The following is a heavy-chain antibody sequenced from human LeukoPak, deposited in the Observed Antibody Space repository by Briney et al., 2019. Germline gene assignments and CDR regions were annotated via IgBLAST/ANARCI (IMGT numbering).Heavy chain of an antibody. CDR3: AKDLGYDSSGSDY. CDR1: GFTFSSYS. Sequence: AGGSLRLSCAASGFTFSSYSMNWVRQAPGKGLEWVSSISSSSSYIYYADSVKGRFTISRDNSKNTLYLQMNSLRAEDTAVYYCAKDLGYDSSGSDYWGQGTLVTVSS. D-gene: IGHD3-22*01. CDR2: ISSSSSYI. J-gene: IGHJ4*02. V-gene: IGHV3-21*01.